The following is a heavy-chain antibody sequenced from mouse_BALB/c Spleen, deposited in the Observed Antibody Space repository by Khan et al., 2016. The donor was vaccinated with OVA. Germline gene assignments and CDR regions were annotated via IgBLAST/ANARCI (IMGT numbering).Heavy chain of an antibody. CDR3: ARSTYRYAFAY. CDR1: GDSITSGY. D-gene: IGHD2-14*01. V-gene: IGHV3-8*02. J-gene: IGHJ3*01. Sequence: EVQLQESGPSLGKPSQTLSLTCSVTGDSITSGYWCWIRKFPGNKLEYMGSILYSGGTYYNPSLKSRISITRHTSQNQYYLQLNSVTTEDTATYYCARSTYRYAFAYWGQGTLVTVSA. CDR2: ILYSGGT.